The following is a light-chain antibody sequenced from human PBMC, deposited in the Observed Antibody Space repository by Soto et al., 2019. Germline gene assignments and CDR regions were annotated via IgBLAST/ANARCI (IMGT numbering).Light chain of an antibody. V-gene: IGKV3-20*01. J-gene: IGKJ1*01. CDR1: QSLNSNF. CDR3: QQYDSSPGT. Sequence: ENVLTQSPGTLSLSPGERATLSCRASQSLNSNFLAWYQRKPGQAPRLLIFDTSSRASGIPDRFSGSGSGTDFTLTINSREPEDFAVYYCQQYDSSPGTVGQGTKVEIK. CDR2: DTS.